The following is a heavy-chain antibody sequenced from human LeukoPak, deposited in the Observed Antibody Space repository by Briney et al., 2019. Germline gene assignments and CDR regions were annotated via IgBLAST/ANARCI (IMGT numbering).Heavy chain of an antibody. Sequence: GGSLRLSCAASGFTFSIFWMSWVRQAPGKGLEWVANIKQDGSEKYYVDSLKGRFTISRDNAKNSLSLQMNSLRAEDTAVYYCARVYSSSWYRKPDAFDIWGQGTMVTVSS. CDR1: GFTFSIFW. J-gene: IGHJ3*02. CDR3: ARVYSSSWYRKPDAFDI. D-gene: IGHD6-13*01. CDR2: IKQDGSEK. V-gene: IGHV3-7*04.